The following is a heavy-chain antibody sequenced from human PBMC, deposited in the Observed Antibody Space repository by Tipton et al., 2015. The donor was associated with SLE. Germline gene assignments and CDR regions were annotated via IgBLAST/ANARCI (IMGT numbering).Heavy chain of an antibody. Sequence: QLVQSGAEVKKPEASVKVSCKASGYTFTSYDINWVRQATGQGLEWMGWMNPNNGDTDYAQKFQGRVTMTRNTPISTAYMELSILRSEDTAVYYCARGSGTYYNDIDDWGQGTLVTVSS. J-gene: IGHJ4*02. CDR2: MNPNNGDT. CDR3: ARGSGTYYNDIDD. D-gene: IGHD3-10*01. V-gene: IGHV1-8*01. CDR1: GYTFTSYD.